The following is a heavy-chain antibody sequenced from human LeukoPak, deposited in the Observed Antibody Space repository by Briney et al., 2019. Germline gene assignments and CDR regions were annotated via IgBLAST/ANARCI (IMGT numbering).Heavy chain of an antibody. CDR1: GGTFSSYA. D-gene: IGHD5-18*01. J-gene: IGHJ4*02. Sequence: SVKVSCKASGGTFSSYAISWVRQAPGQGLEWMGRIIPILGIANYAQKFQGRVTITADKSTSTAYMELSSLRSEDTAVYYCARDLWERGYSYGLVDYWGQGTLVTVSS. CDR2: IIPILGIA. CDR3: ARDLWERGYSYGLVDY. V-gene: IGHV1-69*04.